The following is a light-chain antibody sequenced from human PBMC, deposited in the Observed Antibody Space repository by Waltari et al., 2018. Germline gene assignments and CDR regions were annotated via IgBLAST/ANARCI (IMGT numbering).Light chain of an antibody. CDR1: WSNIGAGYD. J-gene: IGLJ2*01. CDR3: QSYDTKVGVV. CDR2: GVK. Sequence: QSVLTQPPSVSGAPGQRVTISCTGSWSNIGAGYDVHWYQQLPGKAPTLLGYGVKTRPPGVPDRFFGSKSGTSASLAIPGLQPEDEADYYCQSYDTKVGVVFGGGSKLTVL. V-gene: IGLV1-40*01.